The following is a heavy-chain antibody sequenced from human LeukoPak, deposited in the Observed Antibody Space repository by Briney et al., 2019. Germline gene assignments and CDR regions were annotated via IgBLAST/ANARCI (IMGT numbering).Heavy chain of an antibody. CDR2: IYSIGGT. V-gene: IGHV4-59*08. CDR1: GGSISSYY. Sequence: SETLSLTCTVSGGSISSYYWSWVRQPPGKGLEWIGYIYSIGGTNYNPSLKSRVTISVDTSKNQFSRKRSAVTAADRAGFYFAGQGWSNWFTAWGQGTLVTVSS. D-gene: IGHD2-15*01. J-gene: IGHJ5*02. CDR3: AGQGWSNWFTA.